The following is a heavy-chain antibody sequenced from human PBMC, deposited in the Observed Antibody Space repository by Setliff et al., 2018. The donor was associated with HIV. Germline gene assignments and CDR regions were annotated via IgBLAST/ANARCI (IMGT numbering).Heavy chain of an antibody. D-gene: IGHD3-16*02. CDR2: ISPDGSAT. CDR3: ARELYREWDY. V-gene: IGHV3-7*01. Sequence: QTGGSLRLSCAASGFTFSSAWMGWVRQAPAKGLEWVANISPDGSATYYVDSVKGRFTISRDNAKNSLYLQLNSLRVEDTAVYYCARELYREWDYWGQGTLVTVSS. J-gene: IGHJ4*02. CDR1: GFTFSSAW.